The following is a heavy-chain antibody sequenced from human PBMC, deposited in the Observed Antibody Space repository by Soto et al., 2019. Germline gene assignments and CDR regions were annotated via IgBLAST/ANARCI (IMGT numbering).Heavy chain of an antibody. CDR3: ATDDSGPFQH. V-gene: IGHV3-53*01. J-gene: IGHJ1*01. D-gene: IGHD6-19*01. CDR2: IYSGGST. Sequence: GLVLRWRTLRLSCAASGFTVSNSYMSWVRQTPGKGLEWVSIIYSGGSTYYADSVKGRFTISRDNSKNILYLQMNSLRAEDTAVYYCATDDSGPFQHWG. CDR1: GFTVSNSY.